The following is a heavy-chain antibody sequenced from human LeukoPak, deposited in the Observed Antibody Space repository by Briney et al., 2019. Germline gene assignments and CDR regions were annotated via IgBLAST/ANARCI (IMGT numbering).Heavy chain of an antibody. CDR3: ARGGSTAAGTFYYYYGMDV. D-gene: IGHD6-13*01. CDR1: GFTVSSNY. Sequence: GGSLRLSCAASGFTVSSNYMSWVRQAPGKGLEWVSVIYSGGSTYYADSVKGRFTISRDNSKNTLYLQMNSLRAEDTAVYYCARGGSTAAGTFYYYYGMDVWGQGTTVTVSS. V-gene: IGHV3-53*01. J-gene: IGHJ6*02. CDR2: IYSGGST.